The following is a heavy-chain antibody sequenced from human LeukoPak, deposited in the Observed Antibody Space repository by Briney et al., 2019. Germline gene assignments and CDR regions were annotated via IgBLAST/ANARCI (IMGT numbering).Heavy chain of an antibody. CDR3: AKGIRFCSGGSCYSQSVFDV. V-gene: IGHV3-23*01. CDR1: GFTFSSYA. D-gene: IGHD2-15*01. Sequence: GGSLRPSCAASGFTFSSYAMSWVRQAPGKGLEWVSAISGSGGSTYYADSVKGRFTISRDNSKNTLYLQTNSLRAEDTAVYYCAKGIRFCSGGSCYSQSVFDVWGQGTTVTVSS. J-gene: IGHJ6*02. CDR2: ISGSGGST.